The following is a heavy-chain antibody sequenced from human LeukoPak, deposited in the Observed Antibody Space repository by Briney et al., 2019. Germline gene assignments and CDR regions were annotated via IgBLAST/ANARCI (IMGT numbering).Heavy chain of an antibody. CDR2: IYYSGST. J-gene: IGHJ4*02. CDR1: GGSISSGGYY. CDR3: ARGGVLYYLRY. D-gene: IGHD3-10*01. V-gene: IGHV4-31*03. Sequence: SQTLSLTCTVSGGSISSGGYYWSWIRQHPGKGLEWIGYIYYSGSTHYNPSLKSRVIMSADTSKNQFSLNLTSVTAADTAVYYCARGGVLYYLRYWGQGTLVTVSS.